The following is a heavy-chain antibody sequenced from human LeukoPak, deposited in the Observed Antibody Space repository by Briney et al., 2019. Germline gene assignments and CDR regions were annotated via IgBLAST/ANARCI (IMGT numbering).Heavy chain of an antibody. CDR1: GYTFTSYG. D-gene: IGHD3-10*01. CDR2: ISAYNGNT. V-gene: IGHV1-18*01. J-gene: IGHJ3*02. CDR3: ARGPVLLWFGELLAMDI. Sequence: ASVKVSCKASGYTFTSYGISWVRQAPGQGLEWMGWISAYNGNTNYAQKLQGRVTMTTDTSTSTAYMELSSLRSEDTAVYYCARGPVLLWFGELLAMDIWGQGTMVTVSS.